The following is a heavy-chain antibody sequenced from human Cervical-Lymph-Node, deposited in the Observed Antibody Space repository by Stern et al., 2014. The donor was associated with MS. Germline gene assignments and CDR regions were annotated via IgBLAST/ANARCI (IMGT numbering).Heavy chain of an antibody. CDR1: GFNFNAYA. D-gene: IGHD3-16*02. V-gene: IGHV3-23*01. CDR3: AKDLESIQLPFFFDS. Sequence: EVQLLESGGGLVQPGGSLRLSCAVSGFNFNAYAMSWVRQAPGKGLEWVSGISGSGGSTYYADSVKGRFTTSRDNSKNTVYLQMNSLRAEDTAVYYCAKDLESIQLPFFFDSWGQGTLVIVST. CDR2: ISGSGGST. J-gene: IGHJ4*02.